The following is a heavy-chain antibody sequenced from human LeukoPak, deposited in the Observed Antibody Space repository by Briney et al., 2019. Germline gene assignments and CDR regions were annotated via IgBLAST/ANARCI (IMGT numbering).Heavy chain of an antibody. CDR3: ARDGRYISDY. D-gene: IGHD1-26*01. V-gene: IGHV3-7*05. Sequence: GGSLRLSCAASGFTFSNCWMSWVRQAPGKGLEWVANINQDGSEEYYVDSVKGRFTISRDNAKNSLYLQMNSLRAEDTAVYYCARDGRYISDYWGQGTLVIVSS. J-gene: IGHJ4*02. CDR2: INQDGSEE. CDR1: GFTFSNCW.